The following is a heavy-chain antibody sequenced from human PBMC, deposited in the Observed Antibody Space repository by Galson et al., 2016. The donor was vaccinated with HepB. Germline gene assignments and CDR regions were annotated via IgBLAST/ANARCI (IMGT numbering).Heavy chain of an antibody. Sequence: QSGADVKKPGESLRISCKGSGYSFTKYYITWVRQMPGKGLEWMERIDPSDSSDSQSKYSPSFQGHVTMSVDKSVGTAYLQWNSLKAPDTAMSFCARHPRWSTGYNADLDYGGQGTLVTVSP. D-gene: IGHD5-24*01. J-gene: IGHJ4*02. CDR1: GYSFTKYY. CDR2: IDPSDSSDSQS. V-gene: IGHV5-10-1*01. CDR3: ARHPRWSTGYNADLDY.